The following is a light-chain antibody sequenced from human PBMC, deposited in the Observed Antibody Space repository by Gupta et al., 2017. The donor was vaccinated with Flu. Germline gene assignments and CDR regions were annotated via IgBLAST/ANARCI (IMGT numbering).Light chain of an antibody. V-gene: IGKV2-30*01. CDR2: QIW. CDR3: MHDDYWPWM. J-gene: IGKJ1*01. CDR1: RGIVCGDGNAD. Sequence: CSSGRGIVCGDGNADLNWSKQRPGKTPMRDVYQIWYRGAGVPLRFSGSGTGSGFTLTIIRSQAVAFASYYCMHDDYWPWMFGPGTKVEIK.